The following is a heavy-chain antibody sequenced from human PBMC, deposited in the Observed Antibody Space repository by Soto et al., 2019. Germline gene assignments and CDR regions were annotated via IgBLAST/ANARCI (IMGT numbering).Heavy chain of an antibody. V-gene: IGHV3-21*01. Sequence: GGSLRLSCAASGFNFSSYSMNWVRQAPGKGLEWVSSISSSSSYIYYADSVKGRFTISRDNAKNSLYLQMNSLRAEDTVVYYCAREEYYYDSSGYGSWGQGTLVTVSS. CDR2: ISSSSSYI. CDR3: AREEYYYDSSGYGS. J-gene: IGHJ4*02. D-gene: IGHD3-22*01. CDR1: GFNFSSYS.